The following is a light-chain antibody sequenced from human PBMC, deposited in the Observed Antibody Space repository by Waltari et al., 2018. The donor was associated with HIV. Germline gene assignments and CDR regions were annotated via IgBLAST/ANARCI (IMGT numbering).Light chain of an antibody. V-gene: IGLV2-14*01. J-gene: IGLJ2*01. CDR1: SRDVGGYYY. CDR2: DVT. Sequence: QPALTQPAAVSGSPGPSITISCTGTSRDVGGYYYVSWFLPRPGQAPKLMIYDVTHRPSGVSNRFSGSKSANTASLTISGLQVEDEGDYYCTSFRPTSAPVVFGGGTKLTVL. CDR3: TSFRPTSAPVV.